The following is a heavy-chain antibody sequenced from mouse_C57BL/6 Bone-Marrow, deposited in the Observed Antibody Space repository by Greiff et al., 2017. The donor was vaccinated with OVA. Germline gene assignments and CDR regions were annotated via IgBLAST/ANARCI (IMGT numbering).Heavy chain of an antibody. CDR3: ARDPYYYGSSCWYFDV. CDR2: IYPSDSET. D-gene: IGHD1-1*01. Sequence: QVHVKQPGAELVRPGSSVKLSCKASGYTFTSYWMDWVKQRPGQGLEWIGNIYPSDSETHYNQKFKDKATLTVDKSSSTAYMQLSSLTSEDSAVYYCARDPYYYGSSCWYFDVWGTGTTVTVSS. J-gene: IGHJ1*03. V-gene: IGHV1-61*01. CDR1: GYTFTSYW.